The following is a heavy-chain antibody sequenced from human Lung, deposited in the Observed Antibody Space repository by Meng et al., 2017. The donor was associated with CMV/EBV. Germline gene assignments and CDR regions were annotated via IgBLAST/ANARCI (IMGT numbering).Heavy chain of an antibody. CDR3: AKEGGNSASPVYFYFGMDV. CDR1: GFRFSSHG. D-gene: IGHD1-7*01. CDR2: IGYDGTND. V-gene: IGHV3-30*02. Sequence: SCAASGFRFSSHGMHWIRQAPGKGLEWVAYIGYDGTNDKIKNSVKGRFTISRDNSKNTLYLQMDRLTPEDTAVYYCAKEGGNSASPVYFYFGMDVXGQGXTVTVSS. J-gene: IGHJ6*02.